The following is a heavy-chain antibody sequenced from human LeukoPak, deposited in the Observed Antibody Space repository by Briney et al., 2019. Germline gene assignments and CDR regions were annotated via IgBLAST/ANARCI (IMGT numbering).Heavy chain of an antibody. D-gene: IGHD3-22*01. CDR1: GFSFRSYG. V-gene: IGHV3-33*01. Sequence: PGGSLRLSCAASGFSFRSYGMHWVRQAPGKGLEWVAVIWYDGSNKYYADSVKGRFTISRDISKNTLFLQMNSLRAEDTAVYYCARGDDYYDSSGYYAAKVFANWGQGTLVTVSS. J-gene: IGHJ4*02. CDR2: IWYDGSNK. CDR3: ARGDDYYDSSGYYAAKVFAN.